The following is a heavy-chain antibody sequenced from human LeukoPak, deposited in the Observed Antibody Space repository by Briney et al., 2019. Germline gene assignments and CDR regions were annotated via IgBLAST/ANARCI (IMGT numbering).Heavy chain of an antibody. J-gene: IGHJ4*02. CDR1: GFTVGSNY. CDR3: ARDSLSGWLDY. CDR2: INSGGST. Sequence: VQPGGSLRLSCAASGFTVGSNYMSWVRQAPGKGLEWVSVINSGGSTYYADSVKGRFTISRDNSKNTLYLQMNSLRAEDTAVYYCARDSLSGWLDYWGQGTLVTVSS. V-gene: IGHV3-66*01. D-gene: IGHD6-19*01.